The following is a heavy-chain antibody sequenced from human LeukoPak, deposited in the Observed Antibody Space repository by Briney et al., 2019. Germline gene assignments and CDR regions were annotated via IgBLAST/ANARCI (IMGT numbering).Heavy chain of an antibody. J-gene: IGHJ4*02. CDR3: ARGGGVVVPAAIMMYFDY. Sequence: GGSLRLSCAASGFTFSSYWMSWVRQAPGKGLEWVANIKQDGSEKYYVDSVKGRFTISRDNAKNSLYLQINSLRAEDTAVYYCARGGGVVVPAAIMMYFDYWGQGTLVTVSS. CDR1: GFTFSSYW. V-gene: IGHV3-7*01. D-gene: IGHD2-2*01. CDR2: IKQDGSEK.